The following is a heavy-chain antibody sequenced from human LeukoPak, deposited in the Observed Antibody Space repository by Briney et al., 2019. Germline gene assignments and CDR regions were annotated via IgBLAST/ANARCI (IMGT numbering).Heavy chain of an antibody. D-gene: IGHD6-13*01. V-gene: IGHV4-34*01. J-gene: IGHJ4*02. CDR3: ARGKGNY. CDR1: GGSFSGYY. Sequence: SETLSLTCAVYGGSFSGYYWSWIRQPPGKGLEWIGEINHSGSTNYNPSLKSRVTISVDTSKNQFSLKLSSVTAADTAVYYCARGKGNYWGQGTLVTVSS. CDR2: INHSGST.